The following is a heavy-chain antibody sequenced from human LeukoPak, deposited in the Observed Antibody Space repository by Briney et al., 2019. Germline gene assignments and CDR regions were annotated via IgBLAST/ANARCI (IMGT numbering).Heavy chain of an antibody. Sequence: ASVKVSCKASGYSFTDCYLHWVRQAPGQGLEWMGWINPKSGGTKYAQKFQGRVTMTRDTSISTAYMELSRLRSDDTAVYYCARVTGYDILTGYQRGDAFDIWGQGTMVTVSS. CDR2: INPKSGGT. CDR3: ARVTGYDILTGYQRGDAFDI. D-gene: IGHD3-9*01. CDR1: GYSFTDCY. J-gene: IGHJ3*02. V-gene: IGHV1-2*02.